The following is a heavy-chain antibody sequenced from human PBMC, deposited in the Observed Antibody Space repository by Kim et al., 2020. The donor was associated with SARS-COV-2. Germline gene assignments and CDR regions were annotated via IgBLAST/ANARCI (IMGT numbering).Heavy chain of an antibody. V-gene: IGHV3-30*03. CDR3: AHSELLI. J-gene: IGHJ3*02. D-gene: IGHD1-26*01. Sequence: GGSLRLSCAASGFTFSSYAMHWVRQAPGKGLEWVALISYDGSNKYYADSVKGRFTISRDNSKNTLYLQMNSLRAEDTAVYYCAHSELLIWGQGTMVTVSS. CDR2: ISYDGSNK. CDR1: GFTFSSYA.